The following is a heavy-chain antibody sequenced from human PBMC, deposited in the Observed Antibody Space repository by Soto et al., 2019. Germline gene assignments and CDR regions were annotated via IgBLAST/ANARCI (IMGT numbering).Heavy chain of an antibody. D-gene: IGHD2-21*02. Sequence: PSETLSLSCGVSGDTISTGGYSWAWIRQPPGKALEWIGHTYHSGNPYYNPSLKSRVIISVDRSKNQFSLKVSSVTAADTAVYYCARDPFDCGDDCSSNYWGQGTRVTVSS. CDR3: ARDPFDCGDDCSSNY. V-gene: IGHV4-30-2*01. CDR2: TYHSGNP. CDR1: GDTISTGGYS. J-gene: IGHJ4*02.